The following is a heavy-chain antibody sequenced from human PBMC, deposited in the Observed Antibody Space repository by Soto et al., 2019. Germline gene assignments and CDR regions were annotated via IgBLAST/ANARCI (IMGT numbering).Heavy chain of an antibody. CDR1: GYSFTGYY. Sequence: EASVKVSCKTSGYSFTGYYIHWIRQAPGQGLEWMGWINPNSGDSNYSQEFQGRVTMTSDTSITTAYMHLTRLRSDDTAVYYCARREQWLENFDFWGQGTLVTVSS. CDR2: INPNSGDS. J-gene: IGHJ4*02. V-gene: IGHV1-2*02. CDR3: ARREQWLENFDF. D-gene: IGHD6-19*01.